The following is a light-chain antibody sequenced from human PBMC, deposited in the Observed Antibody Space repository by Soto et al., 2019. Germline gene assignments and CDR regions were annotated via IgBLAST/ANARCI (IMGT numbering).Light chain of an antibody. CDR2: DAS. J-gene: IGKJ5*01. Sequence: IVLTQSPPTLSLSPGESGSRSCRVSQTISTYLAWYQQKPGQAPRLLIYDASTRATGIPARFSGSGSGTDFTLTISYLEPEDFAVYYCLQRSDWPITFGQGTRLEIK. CDR1: QTISTY. CDR3: LQRSDWPIT. V-gene: IGKV3-11*01.